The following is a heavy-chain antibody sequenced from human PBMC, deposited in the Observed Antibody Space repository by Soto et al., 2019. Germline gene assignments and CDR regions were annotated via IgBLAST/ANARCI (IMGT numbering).Heavy chain of an antibody. CDR1: GGTFSSYA. CDR2: IIPIFGTA. J-gene: IGHJ4*02. V-gene: IGHV1-69*13. Sequence: GASVKVSCKASGGTFSSYAISWVRQAPGQGLEWMGGIIPIFGTANYAQKFQGRVTITADESTSTAYMELSSLRSEDTAVYYCARGGGLVVVTANRDYWGQGTLVTVSS. CDR3: ARGGGLVVVTANRDY. D-gene: IGHD2-21*02.